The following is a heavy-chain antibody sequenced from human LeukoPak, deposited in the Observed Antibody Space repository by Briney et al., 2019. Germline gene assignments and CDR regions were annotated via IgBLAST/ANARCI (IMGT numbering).Heavy chain of an antibody. CDR1: GFTFSSYS. V-gene: IGHV3-48*04. CDR3: ARDMRAGWLRFDY. CDR2: ISSSSSTI. Sequence: PGGSLRLSCAASGFTFSSYSMNWVRQAPGKGLEWVSYISSSSSTIYYADSVKGRFTISRDNAKNSLYLQMNSLRAEDTAVYYCARDMRAGWLRFDYWGQGTLVTVSS. D-gene: IGHD5-12*01. J-gene: IGHJ4*02.